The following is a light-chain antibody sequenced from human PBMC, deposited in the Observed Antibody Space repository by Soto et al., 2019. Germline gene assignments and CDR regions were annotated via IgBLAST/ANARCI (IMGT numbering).Light chain of an antibody. J-gene: IGLJ1*01. V-gene: IGLV1-44*01. CDR2: STT. CDR1: SSNIGSNS. CDR3: AAWDNSLNGHV. Sequence: QLVLTQPPSTSATPGQRVTISCSGSSSNIGSNSVNWFQHLPGTAPKLLISSTTDRPSGVPDRFSGSKSGTSASLAISGLQSEDEADYYCAAWDNSLNGHVFGTGTKVTVL.